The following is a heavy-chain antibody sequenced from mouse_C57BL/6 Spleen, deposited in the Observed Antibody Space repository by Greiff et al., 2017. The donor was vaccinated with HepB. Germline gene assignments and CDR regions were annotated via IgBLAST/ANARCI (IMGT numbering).Heavy chain of an antibody. CDR3: ARRGVVATRGDY. V-gene: IGHV1-50*01. D-gene: IGHD1-1*01. CDR1: GYTFTSYW. J-gene: IGHJ2*01. CDR2: IDPSDSYT. Sequence: VQLQQPGAELVKPGASVKLSCKASGYTFTSYWMQWVKQRPGQGLEWIGEIDPSDSYTNYNQKFKGKATLTVDTSSSTAYMQLSSLTSEDSAVYYCARRGVVATRGDYWGQGTTLTVSS.